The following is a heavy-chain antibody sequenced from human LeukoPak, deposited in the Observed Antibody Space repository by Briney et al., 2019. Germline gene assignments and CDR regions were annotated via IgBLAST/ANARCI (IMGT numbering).Heavy chain of an antibody. D-gene: IGHD5-18*01. CDR1: GFIFSNYA. Sequence: GGSLRLSCAASGFIFSNYAMSWVRQAPGEGLEWVSGISGSGDSSYYADSVKGRFTISRDNSGNTLYLQMNSLRAEDTAVYYCAKDGYSYGLDYWGQGTLVTVSS. J-gene: IGHJ4*02. CDR2: ISGSGDSS. V-gene: IGHV3-23*01. CDR3: AKDGYSYGLDY.